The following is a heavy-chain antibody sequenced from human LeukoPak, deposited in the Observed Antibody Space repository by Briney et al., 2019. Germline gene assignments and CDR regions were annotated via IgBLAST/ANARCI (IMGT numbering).Heavy chain of an antibody. CDR2: IIPIFGTA. D-gene: IGHD4-23*01. CDR3: ARSTVVTPNSAFDI. V-gene: IGHV1-69*05. J-gene: IGHJ3*02. Sequence: ASVKVYCKASGGTFSSYAISWVRQAPGQGLEWMGGIIPIFGTANYAQKFQGRVTITTDESTSTAYMELSSLRSEDTAVYYCARSTVVTPNSAFDIWGQGTMVTVSS. CDR1: GGTFSSYA.